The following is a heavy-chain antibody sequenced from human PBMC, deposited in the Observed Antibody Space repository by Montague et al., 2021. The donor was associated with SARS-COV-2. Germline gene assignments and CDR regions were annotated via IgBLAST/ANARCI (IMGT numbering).Heavy chain of an antibody. Sequence: SETLSLTCAVHCGSFSTYSWNWIRQPPGKGLEWIGEIHHGGSTNYNPSLKSRVTISADTSKNQFSLKLTSVAAADTAVYYFARLGDGVVPSPILGVGPYYSYYYMDVWGKGNTVTVSS. CDR3: ARLGDGVVPSPILGVGPYYSYYYMDV. CDR1: CGSFSTYS. J-gene: IGHJ6*03. CDR2: IHHGGST. D-gene: IGHD3-10*01. V-gene: IGHV4-34*01.